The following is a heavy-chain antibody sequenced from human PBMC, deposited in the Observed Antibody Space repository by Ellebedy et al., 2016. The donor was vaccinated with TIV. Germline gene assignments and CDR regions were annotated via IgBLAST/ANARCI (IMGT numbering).Heavy chain of an antibody. V-gene: IGHV2-5*01. CDR3: AHSDGTGSHFDF. CDR2: AYWNADK. J-gene: IGHJ4*02. D-gene: IGHD1-7*01. Sequence: SGPTLVKPTQTLTLTCTFSGFSLSTPGASLGWIRQPPGKALEWLGFAYWNADKRYSPSLRSRLTITKDTSKNQVVLTMTNMHPVDTATYYCAHSDGTGSHFDFWGQGTLVTVSS. CDR1: GFSLSTPGAS.